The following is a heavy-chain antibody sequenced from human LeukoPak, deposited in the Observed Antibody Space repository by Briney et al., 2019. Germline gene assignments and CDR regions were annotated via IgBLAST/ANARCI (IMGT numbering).Heavy chain of an antibody. V-gene: IGHV4-59*01. J-gene: IGHJ4*02. CDR3: ARVEGGDYYLR. D-gene: IGHD2-21*02. CDR1: GGSISSYY. Sequence: SETLSLTCTVSGGSISSYYWSWIRQPPGKGLEWIGYIYYSGSTNYNPSLKSRVTISVDTSKNQFSLKLSSVTAADTAVYYCARVEGGDYYLRWGQGTLVTVSS. CDR2: IYYSGST.